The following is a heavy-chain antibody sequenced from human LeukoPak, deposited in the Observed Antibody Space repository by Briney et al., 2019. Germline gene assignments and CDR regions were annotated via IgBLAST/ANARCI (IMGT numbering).Heavy chain of an antibody. J-gene: IGHJ4*02. D-gene: IGHD3-22*01. CDR3: ARGGGFNYYDSSGYPPPFDY. CDR1: GGSFSGYY. Sequence: SETLSLTCAVYGGSFSGYYWSWIRQPPGKGLEWIGEINHSGSTNYNPSLKSRVTISVDTSKNQFSLKLSSVTAADTAVYYCARGGGFNYYDSSGYPPPFDYRGQGTLVTVSS. V-gene: IGHV4-34*01. CDR2: INHSGST.